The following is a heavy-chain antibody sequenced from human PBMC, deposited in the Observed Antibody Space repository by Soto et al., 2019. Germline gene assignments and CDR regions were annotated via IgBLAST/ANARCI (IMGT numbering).Heavy chain of an antibody. D-gene: IGHD5-12*01. CDR3: ARDRGYSGYDREVFDF. CDR2: ISATGGSA. V-gene: IGHV3-23*01. CDR1: GFTFSSYA. J-gene: IGHJ4*02. Sequence: EVQLLQSGGGLVQPGGSLRLSCVASGFTFSSYAMNWVRQAPGKGPEWVSSISATGGSAYYADSVKGRFTISRDNSKNTLYLQMDSLRADDTAVDYCARDRGYSGYDREVFDFWGQGTLVTVSS.